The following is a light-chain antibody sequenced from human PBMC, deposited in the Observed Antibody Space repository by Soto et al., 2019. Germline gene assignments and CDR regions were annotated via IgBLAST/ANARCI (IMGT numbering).Light chain of an antibody. CDR3: QQYEAVVT. Sequence: EIVMTQSPATLSVSPGESATLSCRASQSISGNLAWYQQKPGLAPRLLIDGASTRATGIPDRFSGSGSGTDFTLTISRLEPEDVAVYYCQQYEAVVTFGQGTKVDIK. V-gene: IGKV3-20*01. CDR2: GAS. J-gene: IGKJ1*01. CDR1: QSISGN.